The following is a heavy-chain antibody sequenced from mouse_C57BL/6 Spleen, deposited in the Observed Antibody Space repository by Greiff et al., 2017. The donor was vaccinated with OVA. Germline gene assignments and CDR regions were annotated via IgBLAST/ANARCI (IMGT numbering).Heavy chain of an antibody. D-gene: IGHD2-4*01. Sequence: QVTLKESGPGILQPSQTLSLTCSFSGFSLSTFGMGVGWIRQPSGKGLEWLAHIWWDDDKYYNPALKSRLTISKDTSKNQVFLKIANVDTADTATYYCARIAPYYDYDGGAWFAYWGQGTLVTVSA. J-gene: IGHJ3*01. V-gene: IGHV8-8*01. CDR3: ARIAPYYDYDGGAWFAY. CDR1: GFSLSTFGMG. CDR2: IWWDDDK.